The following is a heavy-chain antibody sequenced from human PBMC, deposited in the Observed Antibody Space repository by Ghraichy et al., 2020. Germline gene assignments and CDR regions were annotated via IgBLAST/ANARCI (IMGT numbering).Heavy chain of an antibody. CDR1: GFTFSSYS. CDR2: ISSSSSYI. D-gene: IGHD6-19*01. J-gene: IGHJ3*02. Sequence: GGSLRLSCAASGFTFSSYSMNWVRQAPGKGLEWVSSISSSSSYIYYADSVKGRFTISRDNAKNSLYLQMNSLRAEDTAVYYCARGKQWLVQGAFDIWGQGTMVTVSS. CDR3: ARGKQWLVQGAFDI. V-gene: IGHV3-21*01.